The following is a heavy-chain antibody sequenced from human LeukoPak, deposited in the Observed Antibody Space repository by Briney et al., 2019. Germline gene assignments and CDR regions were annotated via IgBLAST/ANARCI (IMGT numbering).Heavy chain of an antibody. CDR2: ISSTGST. D-gene: IGHD5-24*01. CDR1: GGSISSGGYS. V-gene: IGHV4-30-4*07. CDR3: AREHDAEMATINDY. Sequence: SQTLSLTCAVSGGSISSGGYSWSWIRQPPGKGLEWIGYISSTGSTYYNPSLKSRLSISLDTSKNQFSLNLSSVTAADTAVYYCAREHDAEMATINDYWGQGTLVTVSS. J-gene: IGHJ4*02.